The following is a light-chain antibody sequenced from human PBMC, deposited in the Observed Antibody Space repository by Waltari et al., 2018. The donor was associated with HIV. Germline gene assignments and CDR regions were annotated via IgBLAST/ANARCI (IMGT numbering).Light chain of an antibody. CDR3: SSYTSAETVV. J-gene: IGLJ1*01. V-gene: IGLV2-14*01. CDR1: SSDVGAYKY. CDR2: EVI. Sequence: QSALTQPASVSGSPGQSITISCTGTSSDVGAYKYVSWYQQHPDKVPKLIIYEVINRPSGVSNRFSGSKSGNTPSLTISGLQTEDEADYYCSSYTSAETVVFGVGTRVTVL.